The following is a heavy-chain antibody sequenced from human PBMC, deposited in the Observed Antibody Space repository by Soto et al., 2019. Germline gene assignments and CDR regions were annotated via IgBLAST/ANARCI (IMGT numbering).Heavy chain of an antibody. CDR3: ARGYYDSSGPDY. D-gene: IGHD3-22*01. CDR1: GYIFTNYW. CDR2: IDPTDSYT. V-gene: IGHV5-10-1*01. J-gene: IGHJ4*02. Sequence: ESLKISCEGSGYIFTNYWINWMRQMPGKGLEWMGKIDPTDSYTYYSPSFQGHVTISADKSINTAYLQWSSLEASDTAIYFCARGYYDSSGPDYWGQGTLVTVSS.